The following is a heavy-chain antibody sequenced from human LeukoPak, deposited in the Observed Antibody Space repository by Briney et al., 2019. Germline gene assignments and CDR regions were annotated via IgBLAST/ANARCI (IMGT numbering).Heavy chain of an antibody. V-gene: IGHV3-30*02. CDR3: AKGRASVVGATDY. D-gene: IGHD1-26*01. CDR2: IRYDGSNK. Sequence: PGGSLRLSCAASGFTFSSYGMHWVRQAPGKGLEWVAFIRYDGSNKYYADSVKGRFTISRDNSKNTLYLQMNSLRAEDTAVYYCAKGRASVVGATDYWGQGTLVTVSS. J-gene: IGHJ4*02. CDR1: GFTFSSYG.